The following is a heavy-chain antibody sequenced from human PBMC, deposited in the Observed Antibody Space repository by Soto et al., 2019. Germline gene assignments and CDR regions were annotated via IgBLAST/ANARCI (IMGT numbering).Heavy chain of an antibody. Sequence: GASVKVSCKVSGYTLTELSMHWVRQAPGKGLEWMGGFDPEDGETIYAQKFQGRVTMTEDTSTDTAYMELSSLRSEDTAVYYCATVGTIVRGVITHFDYWGQGTLVTVSS. CDR1: GYTLTELS. J-gene: IGHJ4*02. V-gene: IGHV1-24*01. CDR3: ATVGTIVRGVITHFDY. CDR2: FDPEDGET. D-gene: IGHD3-10*01.